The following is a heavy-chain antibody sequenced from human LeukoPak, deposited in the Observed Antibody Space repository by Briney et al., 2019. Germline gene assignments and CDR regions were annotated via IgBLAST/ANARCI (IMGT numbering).Heavy chain of an antibody. J-gene: IGHJ3*02. CDR2: IYYNGNS. CDR1: GGSINISSYY. Sequence: PSETLSLTCIVSGGSINISSYYWAWIRQPPGKGLEWIGTIYYNGNSYYNPSLKSRVTISVDPSKNQFSLKLSSVTAADTAVYYCARRPGSDGHSATFDIWGQGTMVSVSS. V-gene: IGHV4-39*01. CDR3: ARRPGSDGHSATFDI. D-gene: IGHD3-10*01.